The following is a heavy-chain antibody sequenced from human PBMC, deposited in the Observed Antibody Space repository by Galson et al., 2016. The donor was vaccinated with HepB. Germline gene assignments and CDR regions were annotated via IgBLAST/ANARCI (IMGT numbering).Heavy chain of an antibody. CDR1: GFTFGSYW. CDR2: ISGSGGRT. D-gene: IGHD3-3*01. CDR3: AKRRGEEMTIFGVEHTKGNLWYFDL. J-gene: IGHJ2*01. V-gene: IGHV3-23*01. Sequence: SLRLSCAAPGFTFGSYWMTWVRQAPGKGLEWVSGISGSGGRTFYADSVKGRFTISRDNSKNTLYLQMNSLRAEDMALYHCAKRRGEEMTIFGVEHTKGNLWYFDLWGRGTLVIVSS.